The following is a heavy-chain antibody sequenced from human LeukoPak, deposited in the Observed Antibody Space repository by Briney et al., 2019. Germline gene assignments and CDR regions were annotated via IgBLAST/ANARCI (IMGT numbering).Heavy chain of an antibody. CDR3: ARSVPDYTRFDY. V-gene: IGHV3-23*01. Sequence: GGSLRLSCVASGFTFSDYAMNWVRQAPGKGLEWVSTFKTNSGQVYYAESVRGRYTISRDNSKNTVYLQMSSLRAEDTALYYCARSVPDYTRFDYWGQGALVTVSS. CDR2: FKTNSGQV. D-gene: IGHD4-11*01. J-gene: IGHJ4*02. CDR1: GFTFSDYA.